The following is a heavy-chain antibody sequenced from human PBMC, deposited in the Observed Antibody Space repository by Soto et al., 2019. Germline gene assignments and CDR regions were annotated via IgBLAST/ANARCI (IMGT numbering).Heavy chain of an antibody. CDR3: TTDRSGPDANYYYMDV. CDR1: GFTFSNAW. J-gene: IGHJ6*03. CDR2: IKSKTDGGTT. Sequence: GGSLRLSCAASGFTFSNAWMSWVRQAPGKGLEWVGRIKSKTDGGTTDYAAPVKGRFTISRDDSKNTLYLQMNSLKTEDTAVYYCTTDRSGPDANYYYMDVWGKGTTVTVSS. V-gene: IGHV3-15*01. D-gene: IGHD2-8*01.